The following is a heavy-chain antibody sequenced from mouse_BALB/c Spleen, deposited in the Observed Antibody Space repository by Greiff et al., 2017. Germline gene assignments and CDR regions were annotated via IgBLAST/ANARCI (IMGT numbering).Heavy chain of an antibody. V-gene: IGHV1-80*01. Sequence: QVQLQQSGAELVRPGSSVKISCKASGYAFSSYWMNWVKQRPGQGLEWIGQIYPGDGDTNYNGKFKGKATFTADTSSNTAYMQLSSLTSEDSAVYYCARDDYYGSSYFDYWGQGTTLTVSS. D-gene: IGHD1-1*01. CDR2: IYPGDGDT. CDR1: GYAFSSYW. J-gene: IGHJ2*01. CDR3: ARDDYYGSSYFDY.